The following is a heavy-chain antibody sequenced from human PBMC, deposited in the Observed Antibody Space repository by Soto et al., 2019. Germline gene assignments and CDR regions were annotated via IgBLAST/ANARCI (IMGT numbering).Heavy chain of an antibody. CDR2: IYYRGGS. CDR3: ARHSIGSCSGGNCYHDAFDI. D-gene: IGHD2-15*01. CDR1: GGSISSSMYY. V-gene: IGHV4-39*01. Sequence: QLQLQESGPGLVKPSETLSLTCAVSGGSISSSMYYWGWIRQPPGKGLEWIGSIYYRGGSHYNPSLKNRVTMSVDTSKNQFSLNLSSVTAADTAVYYCARHSIGSCSGGNCYHDAFDIWGQGTKVTV. J-gene: IGHJ3*02.